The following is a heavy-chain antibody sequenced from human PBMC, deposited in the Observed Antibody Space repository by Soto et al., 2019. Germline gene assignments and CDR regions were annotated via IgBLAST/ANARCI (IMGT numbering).Heavy chain of an antibody. Sequence: SETLSLTCTVSGGSISSYYWSWIRQPPGKGLEWIGYIYYSGSTNYNPSLKSRVTISVDTSKNQFSLKLSSVTAADTAVYYCARGSTAYDAFDIWGQGTMVTVSS. D-gene: IGHD4-17*01. J-gene: IGHJ3*02. V-gene: IGHV4-59*01. CDR3: ARGSTAYDAFDI. CDR1: GGSISSYY. CDR2: IYYSGST.